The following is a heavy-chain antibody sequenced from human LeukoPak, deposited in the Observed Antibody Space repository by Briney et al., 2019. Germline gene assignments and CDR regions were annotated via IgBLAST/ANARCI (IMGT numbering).Heavy chain of an antibody. CDR2: ISTSNSYI. CDR1: GFTFSSYP. J-gene: IGHJ6*04. D-gene: IGHD3-10*02. V-gene: IGHV3-21*01. CDR3: AELGITMIGGV. Sequence: TGGSLRLSCGASGFTFSSYPMNWVRQAPGKGLEWVSSISTSNSYIYYADSVRGRFTISRDNAKNSLYLQMNSLRAEDTAVYYCAELGITMIGGVWGKGTTVTISS.